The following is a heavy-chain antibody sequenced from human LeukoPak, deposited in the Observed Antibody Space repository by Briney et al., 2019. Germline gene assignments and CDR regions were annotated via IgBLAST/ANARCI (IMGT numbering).Heavy chain of an antibody. D-gene: IGHD1-26*01. Sequence: PGGSLRPSCAASGFTFSSYAMSWVRQAPGKGLEWVSAISGSGGSTYYADSVKGRFTISRDNSKNTLYLQMNSLRAEDTAVYYCAKDLAGSGSYSFDYWGQGTLVTVSS. CDR2: ISGSGGST. CDR3: AKDLAGSGSYSFDY. V-gene: IGHV3-23*01. CDR1: GFTFSSYA. J-gene: IGHJ4*02.